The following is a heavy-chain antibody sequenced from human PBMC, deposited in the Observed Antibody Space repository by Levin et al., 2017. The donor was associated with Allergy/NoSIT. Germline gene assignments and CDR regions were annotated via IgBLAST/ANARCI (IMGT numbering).Heavy chain of an antibody. V-gene: IGHV4-61*01. D-gene: IGHD5-18*01. CDR3: ARVVRGYSYGNWFDP. Sequence: SETLSLTCTVSGGSVSSGSYYWSWIRQPPGKGLEWIGYNYYSGSTNYNPPLKSRVTIAVDTSKNQFSLKLSSVTAADTAVYYCARVVRGYSYGNWFDPWGQGTLVTVSS. J-gene: IGHJ5*02. CDR2: NYYSGST. CDR1: GGSVSSGSYY.